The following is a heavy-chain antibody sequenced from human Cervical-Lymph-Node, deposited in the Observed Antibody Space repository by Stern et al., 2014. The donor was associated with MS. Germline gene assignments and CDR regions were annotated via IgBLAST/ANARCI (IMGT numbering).Heavy chain of an antibody. Sequence: VQLVESGGGVVQPGRSLRLSCAASGFTLSEYGMHWVRQAPGKGLEWVAVIWHDASDEDYAESVKGRFRISRENAKNTLFLQMDSLRVEDTAVYYCTREARSSVNWAMGGWSHPWGQGTLVTVSS. V-gene: IGHV3-33*01. J-gene: IGHJ5*02. D-gene: IGHD1-1*01. CDR1: GFTLSEYG. CDR3: TREARSSVNWAMGGWSHP. CDR2: IWHDASDE.